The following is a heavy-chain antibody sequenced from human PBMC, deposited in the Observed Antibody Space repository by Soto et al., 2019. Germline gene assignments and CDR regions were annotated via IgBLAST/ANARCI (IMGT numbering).Heavy chain of an antibody. CDR2: INPSGDNI. J-gene: IGHJ4*02. CDR3: ARDPQGYCSGGRCYHFDY. CDR1: GYTLTSYS. V-gene: IGHV1-46*01. Sequence: QVQLVQSGAEVKKPGASVRVSCKASGYTLTSYSMHWVRQAPGQGLEWMGIINPSGDNIRYAQNFQCRVTMTRDTSTSTVYLELSSLSSEDTAIYYCARDPQGYCSGGRCYHFDYWGQGTLVTVSS. D-gene: IGHD2-15*01.